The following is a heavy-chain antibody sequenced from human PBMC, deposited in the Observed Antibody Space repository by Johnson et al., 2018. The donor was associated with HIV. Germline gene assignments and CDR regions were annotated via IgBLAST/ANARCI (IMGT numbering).Heavy chain of an antibody. D-gene: IGHD6-19*01. V-gene: IGHV3-30*02. CDR3: ARDLAVAGPTVRGGAFDI. Sequence: QVQLVESGGGVVQPGGSLRLSCAASGFTFSSYGMHWVRQAPGKGLEWVAFIRYDGSIKYYADSVKGRFTISRDNSKNTLYLQMNSLRAEDTAGYYGARDLAVAGPTVRGGAFDIWGQGTMVTVSS. CDR1: GFTFSSYG. J-gene: IGHJ3*02. CDR2: IRYDGSIK.